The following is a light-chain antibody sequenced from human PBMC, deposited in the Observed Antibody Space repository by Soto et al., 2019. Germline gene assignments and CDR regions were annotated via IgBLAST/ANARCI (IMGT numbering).Light chain of an antibody. CDR1: QSVYSS. CDR3: QQYNNWPPWT. Sequence: TVMTQSPATLSVSPGERATLSCRASQSVYSSLAWYQQKPGQAPRLLIYGASTRATNIPARFSGSGSGTEFTLTISRLQSEDFAVYYCQQYNNWPPWTFGQGTKLDIK. J-gene: IGKJ1*01. V-gene: IGKV3-15*01. CDR2: GAS.